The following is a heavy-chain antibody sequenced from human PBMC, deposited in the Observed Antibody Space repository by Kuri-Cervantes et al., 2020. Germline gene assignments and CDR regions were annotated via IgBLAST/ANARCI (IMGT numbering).Heavy chain of an antibody. CDR2: INPSGGST. CDR3: ARALDYTSPRADFDY. D-gene: IGHD4-11*01. CDR1: GYTFTSYG. J-gene: IGHJ4*02. Sequence: GGSLRLSCKASGYTFTSYGISWVRQAPGQGLEWMGIINPSGGSTSYAQKFQGRVTTTRDTSTSTVYMDLSSLRSEDTAVYYCARALDYTSPRADFDYWSQGTLVTVSS. V-gene: IGHV1-46*01.